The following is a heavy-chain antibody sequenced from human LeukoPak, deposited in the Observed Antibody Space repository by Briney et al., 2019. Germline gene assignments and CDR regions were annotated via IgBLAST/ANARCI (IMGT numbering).Heavy chain of an antibody. CDR3: ARDRGSARPTGAFDI. J-gene: IGHJ3*02. D-gene: IGHD6-6*01. V-gene: IGHV4-4*07. CDR2: IYTSGST. CDR1: GGSISSYY. Sequence: PSETPSLTCTVSGGSISSYYWSWIRQPAGKGLEWIGRIYTSGSTNYNPSLKSRVTMSVDTSKNQFSLKLSSVTAADTAVYYCARDRGSARPTGAFDIWGQGTMVTVSS.